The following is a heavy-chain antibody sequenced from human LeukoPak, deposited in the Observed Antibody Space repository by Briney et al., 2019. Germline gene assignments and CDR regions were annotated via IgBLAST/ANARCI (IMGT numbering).Heavy chain of an antibody. J-gene: IGHJ4*02. V-gene: IGHV3-74*01. Sequence: GGSLRLSCVASGYTFSTYWMHWVRQGPGKGLVWVSRINSDGSSTSYADSVKGRFTISRDNAKNTLYLQMNSLRAEDTAVYYCARVVPPYYFDYWGQGTLVTVSS. CDR3: ARVVPPYYFDY. D-gene: IGHD6-13*01. CDR1: GYTFSTYW. CDR2: INSDGSST.